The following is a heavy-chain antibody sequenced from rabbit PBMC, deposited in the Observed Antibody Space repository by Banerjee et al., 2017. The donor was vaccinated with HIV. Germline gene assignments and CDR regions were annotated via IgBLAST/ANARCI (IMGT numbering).Heavy chain of an antibody. CDR3: ARENTIVVAGVMMDYFNL. D-gene: IGHD4-1*01. CDR2: IYAGSIVST. V-gene: IGHV1S40*01. Sequence: QSLGESGGDLVKPGASLTLTCTASGFSFSSNYYMCWVRQAPGNGLEWIACIYAGSIVSTYYASWAKGRITISKTSSTTVTLQMTSLTAADTATYFCARENTIVVAGVMMDYFNLWGPGTLVTVS. J-gene: IGHJ4*01. CDR1: GFSFSSNYY.